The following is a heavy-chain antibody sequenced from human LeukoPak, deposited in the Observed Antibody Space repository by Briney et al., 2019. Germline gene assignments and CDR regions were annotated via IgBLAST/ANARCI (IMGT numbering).Heavy chain of an antibody. CDR3: ARSYSSPNWFDP. Sequence: GGSLRLSCAASGFTFNRYWLSWVRQTPGKGLEGVANIKEDGSDKYYLDSAKGRFTISRDNAKNSLYLQMNSLRVEDTAVYYCARSYSSPNWFDPWGQGTLVTVSS. V-gene: IGHV3-7*01. D-gene: IGHD6-13*01. CDR1: GFTFNRYW. CDR2: IKEDGSDK. J-gene: IGHJ5*02.